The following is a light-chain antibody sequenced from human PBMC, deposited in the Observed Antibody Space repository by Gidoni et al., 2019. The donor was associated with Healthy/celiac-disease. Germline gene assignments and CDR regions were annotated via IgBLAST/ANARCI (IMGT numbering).Light chain of an antibody. J-gene: IGLJ1*01. CDR3: AAWDDSLNGQGV. V-gene: IGLV1-44*01. Sequence: QSVLTQPPSASGTPGQRVTISCSGSSTNIGSNTVNWYQLLPGTAPKLLIYSNTQRPSGVPDRFSGSKSGTSASLAISGLQSEDEADYYCAAWDDSLNGQGVFGTGTKVTVL. CDR2: SNT. CDR1: STNIGSNT.